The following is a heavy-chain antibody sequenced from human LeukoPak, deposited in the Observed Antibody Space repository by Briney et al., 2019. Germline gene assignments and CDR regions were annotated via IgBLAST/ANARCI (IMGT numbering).Heavy chain of an antibody. CDR2: LYHSGAA. CDR1: GDSISNYY. J-gene: IGHJ6*03. V-gene: IGHV4-59*08. CDR3: ARLGKTYYMDV. D-gene: IGHD1/OR15-1a*01. Sequence: SETLSLTCTVSGDSISNYYWTWLRQTPGKGLEWIGNLYHSGAADYNPSLTTRVTTSVDTSKDQFSLRLRSSTAADTAVYFCARLGKTYYMDVWGTGTTVTVSS.